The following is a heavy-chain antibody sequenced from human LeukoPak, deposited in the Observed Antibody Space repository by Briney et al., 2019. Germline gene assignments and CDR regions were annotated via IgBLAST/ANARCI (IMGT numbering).Heavy chain of an antibody. CDR1: GFTFSSYG. CDR2: ISGSGGST. D-gene: IGHD3-10*01. V-gene: IGHV3-23*01. J-gene: IGHJ6*03. Sequence: GGSLRLSCAASGFTFSSYGMSWVRQAPGKGLEWVSAISGSGGSTYYADSVKGRFTISRDNSKNTLYLQMNSLRAEDTAVYYCAKLYYYGSGSPSNYMDVWGKGTTVTISS. CDR3: AKLYYYGSGSPSNYMDV.